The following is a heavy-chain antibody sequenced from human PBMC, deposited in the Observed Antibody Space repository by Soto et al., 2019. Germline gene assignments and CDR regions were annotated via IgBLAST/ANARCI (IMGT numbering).Heavy chain of an antibody. CDR2: ISGSADST. V-gene: IGHV3-23*01. J-gene: IGHJ4*02. Sequence: EVPLLESGGGLVQPGGSLRLSCAASGFTFSSYAMRWVRQAPGKGLEWVSAISGSADSTYYADSVKGRFTISRDNSKNTLYLQMKSLRPEDTAVYYCARRGSGSYYDYWGQGTLVTVSS. CDR1: GFTFSSYA. D-gene: IGHD1-26*01. CDR3: ARRGSGSYYDY.